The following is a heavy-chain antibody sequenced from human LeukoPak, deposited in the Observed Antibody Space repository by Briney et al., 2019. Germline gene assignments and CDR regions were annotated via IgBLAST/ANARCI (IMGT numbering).Heavy chain of an antibody. Sequence: SETLSLTCAVYGGSFSGYYWSWIRQPPGKGLEWIGEINHSGSTNYNPSLKSRVTISVDTSKNQFSLNLSSVSAADTAVYFCTRVSIHGDSDYWGQGTLVTVSS. CDR2: INHSGST. V-gene: IGHV4-34*01. CDR3: TRVSIHGDSDY. D-gene: IGHD3-16*02. CDR1: GGSFSGYY. J-gene: IGHJ4*02.